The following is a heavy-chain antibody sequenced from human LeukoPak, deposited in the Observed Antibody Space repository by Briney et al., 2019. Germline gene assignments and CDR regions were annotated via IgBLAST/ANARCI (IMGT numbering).Heavy chain of an antibody. J-gene: IGHJ6*02. CDR3: VRCHYGLDV. CDR2: IYYSGST. V-gene: IGHV4-59*02. CDR1: GDSVSSHY. Sequence: PSETLSLTCTVSGDSVSSHYWSWIRQPPGKGLEWIGYIYYSGSTNYNPSLKSRVTISVDTSNNQISLKLTSVTTADTAVYYCVRCHYGLDVWGQGTTVIVSS.